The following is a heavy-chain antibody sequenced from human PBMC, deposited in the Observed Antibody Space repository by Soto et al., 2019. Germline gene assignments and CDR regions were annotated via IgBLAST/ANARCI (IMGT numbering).Heavy chain of an antibody. CDR2: IYYSGST. J-gene: IGHJ5*02. D-gene: IGHD2-15*01. Sequence: QVQLQESGPGLVKPSQTLSLTCTVSGGSISSGGYYWSWIRQHPGKGLEWIGNIYYSGSTYYNPSLKSRVIISIDTSKNEFSLNLSSVTAADTAVYYCARAASVGSFRVKWFDPWGQGTLVTVSS. CDR1: GGSISSGGYY. CDR3: ARAASVGSFRVKWFDP. V-gene: IGHV4-31*03.